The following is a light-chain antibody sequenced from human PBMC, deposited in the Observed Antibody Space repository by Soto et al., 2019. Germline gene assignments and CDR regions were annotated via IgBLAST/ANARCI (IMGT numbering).Light chain of an antibody. CDR3: QSYDSTLSARDV. CDR1: SSNIGAGYD. Sequence: QSVLTQPPSVSGAPGQRVTISCTGSSSNIGAGYDVHWYQQRPGTAPKLLTFGNINRPSGVPDRFSGSKSGTSASLSITGRQAEDEGDYYCQSYDSTLSARDVFGTGTTVTVL. V-gene: IGLV1-40*01. CDR2: GNI. J-gene: IGLJ1*01.